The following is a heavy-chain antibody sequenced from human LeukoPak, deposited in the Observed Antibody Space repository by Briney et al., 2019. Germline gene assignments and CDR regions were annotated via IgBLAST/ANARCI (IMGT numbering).Heavy chain of an antibody. CDR1: GGSFSGYY. D-gene: IGHD3-10*01. CDR3: AKDPGSGSWVAAYYFDY. Sequence: SETLSLTCAVYGGSFSGYYWSWIRQPPGKGLEWIGEINHSGSTNYNPSLKSRVTISVDTSKNQFSLKLSSVTAADTAVYYCAKDPGSGSWVAAYYFDYWGQGTLVTVSS. J-gene: IGHJ4*02. CDR2: INHSGST. V-gene: IGHV4-34*01.